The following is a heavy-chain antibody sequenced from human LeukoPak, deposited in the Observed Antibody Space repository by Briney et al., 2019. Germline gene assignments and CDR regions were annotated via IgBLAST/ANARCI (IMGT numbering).Heavy chain of an antibody. CDR2: VRWDSGSL. J-gene: IGHJ4*02. CDR1: GFTIHDYA. CDR3: ASASSHRIAAGGDY. D-gene: IGHD6-13*01. Sequence: QPGGSLRLSCAASGFTIHDYAIHWVRHAPGQGLEWVSGVRWDSGSLGYADSVKGRFTISRDNAKNTVYLQMNSLRAEDTAVYYCASASSHRIAAGGDYWGQGILVTVSS. V-gene: IGHV3-9*01.